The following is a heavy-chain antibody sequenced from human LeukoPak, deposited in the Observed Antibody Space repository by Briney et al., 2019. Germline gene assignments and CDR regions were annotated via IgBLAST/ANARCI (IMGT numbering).Heavy chain of an antibody. D-gene: IGHD3-3*01. J-gene: IGHJ4*02. CDR1: EYTFTGYY. CDR2: INPNSGGT. CDR3: ARDLGHDFWSGYYPFDY. V-gene: IGHV1-2*02. Sequence: ASVKVSCKASEYTFTGYYMHWVRQAPGQGLEWMGWINPNSGGTNYAQKFQGRVTMTRDTSISTAYMELSRLRSDDTAVYYCARDLGHDFWSGYYPFDYWGQGTLVTVSS.